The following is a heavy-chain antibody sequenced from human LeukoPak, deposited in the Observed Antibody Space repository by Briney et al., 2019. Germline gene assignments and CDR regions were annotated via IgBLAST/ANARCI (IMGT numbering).Heavy chain of an antibody. V-gene: IGHV3-48*03. D-gene: IGHD6-6*01. CDR1: GFTFSSYE. J-gene: IGHJ4*02. CDR3: AREHSSSPVNDY. CDR2: ISSSGSTI. Sequence: GGSLRLSCAASGFTFSSYEMNWVRQAPGKGLEWVSYISSSGSTIYYADSVKGRFTISRDNAKNSLYLQMNSLRAEDTAVYYCAREHSSSPVNDYWGQGTLVTVSS.